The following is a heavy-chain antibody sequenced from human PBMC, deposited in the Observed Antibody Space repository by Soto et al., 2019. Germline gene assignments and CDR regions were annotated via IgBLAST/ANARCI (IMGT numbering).Heavy chain of an antibody. V-gene: IGHV1-46*01. CDR1: GYTFISYY. Sequence: QEQLVQSGAEVKEPGASVKVSCKASGYTFISYYIHWVRQAPGQGLEWMEIINPMGGSTNYAQEFQGRVTLNSDTSTSTVYRELGSLRFEDTGLFYCARDLAAGDLWGQGTLVTVSS. D-gene: IGHD6-13*01. CDR2: INPMGGST. J-gene: IGHJ5*02. CDR3: ARDLAAGDL.